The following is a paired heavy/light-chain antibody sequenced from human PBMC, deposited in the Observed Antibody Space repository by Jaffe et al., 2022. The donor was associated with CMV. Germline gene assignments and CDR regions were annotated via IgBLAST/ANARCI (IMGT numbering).Light chain of an antibody. Sequence: EIVLTQSPATLSLSPGERATLSCGASQSVSSSYLAWYQQKPGLAPRLLIYDASSRATGIPDRFSGSGSGTDFTLTISRLEPEDFAVYYCQQYGSSPQTFGGGTKVEIK. CDR2: DAS. J-gene: IGKJ4*01. CDR1: QSVSSSY. CDR3: QQYGSSPQT. V-gene: IGKV3D-20*01.
Heavy chain of an antibody. CDR3: ARDGPYCSSTSCYPRDYWYFDL. CDR1: GGTFSSYA. D-gene: IGHD2-2*01. V-gene: IGHV1-69*01. Sequence: QVQLVQSGAEVKKPGSSVKVSCKASGGTFSSYAISWVRQAPGQGLEWMGGIIPIFGTANYAQKFQGRVTITADESTSTAYMELSSLRSEDTAVYYCARDGPYCSSTSCYPRDYWYFDLWGRGTLVTVSS. J-gene: IGHJ2*01. CDR2: IIPIFGTA.